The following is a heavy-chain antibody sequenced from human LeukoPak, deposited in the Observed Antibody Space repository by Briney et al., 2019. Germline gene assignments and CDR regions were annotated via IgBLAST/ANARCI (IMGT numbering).Heavy chain of an antibody. J-gene: IGHJ4*02. D-gene: IGHD6-13*01. CDR2: INWNCGST. CDR1: GFTFYDYD. V-gene: IGHV3-20*04. CDR3: ARGAAARFDY. Sequence: GGSLRLSCAASGFTFYDYDMSWGRQAPGKGLEWVSGINWNCGSTGYADSVKGRFTISRDNAKNYMYLQMNSLRAEDTALYYCARGAAARFDYWGQGTLVTVSS.